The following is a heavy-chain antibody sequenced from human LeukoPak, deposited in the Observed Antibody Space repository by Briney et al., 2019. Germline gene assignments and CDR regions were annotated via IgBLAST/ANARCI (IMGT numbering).Heavy chain of an antibody. CDR1: GFTFSAFA. V-gene: IGHV3-30-3*01. J-gene: IGHJ4*02. D-gene: IGHD3-22*01. CDR3: AKDRTHRRYYDSTGYYNQYDY. CDR2: ISYDASNK. Sequence: PGRSLRLSCAASGFTFSAFAMHWARQAPGKGLEWVAAISYDASNKYYAVSVRGRFTISRDNSRNTLYLQMNSLRAEDTAIYYCAKDRTHRRYYDSTGYYNQYDYWGQGALVTVSS.